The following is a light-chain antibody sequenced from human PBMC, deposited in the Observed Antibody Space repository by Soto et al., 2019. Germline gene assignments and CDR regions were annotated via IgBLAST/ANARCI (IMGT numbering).Light chain of an antibody. CDR1: QSLGNNY. Sequence: EIVLTQSPGTLSLSPGERATLSCRASQSLGNNYLAWYQQKPGQAPRLLIYGASSRATGIPDRFSGSGSRTDLTLTISRLEPEDFAVYYCQQYESSPPLTFGGGTKVEIK. V-gene: IGKV3-20*01. CDR3: QQYESSPPLT. CDR2: GAS. J-gene: IGKJ4*01.